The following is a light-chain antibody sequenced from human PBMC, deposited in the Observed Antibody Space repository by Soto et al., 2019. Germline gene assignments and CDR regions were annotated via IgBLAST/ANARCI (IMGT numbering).Light chain of an antibody. CDR1: SSDIGAYNY. J-gene: IGLJ2*01. CDR2: DVT. CDR3: SSYTVSSAPVI. V-gene: IGLV2-14*03. Sequence: QSVLTQPASVSGSPGQSTTISCSGTSSDIGAYNYVSWYQQHPDKAPKLIIFDVTNRPSGVSGRFSGSKSANTASLTISGLQFEDEADYYCSSYTVSSAPVIFGGGTKVTVL.